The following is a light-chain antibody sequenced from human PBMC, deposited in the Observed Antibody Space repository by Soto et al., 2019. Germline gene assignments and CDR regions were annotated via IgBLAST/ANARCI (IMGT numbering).Light chain of an antibody. CDR3: QQYENWPIT. V-gene: IGKV1-39*01. J-gene: IGKJ5*01. Sequence: DIQMTQSPSSLSASVGDRVTITCRASQNIRIYLNWFQQKPGKAPNLLIYGASTRATGIAASFSGSGSGTEFTLTTSSLQSADFAVYYCQQYENWPITFGQGTRLEIK. CDR2: GAS. CDR1: QNIRIY.